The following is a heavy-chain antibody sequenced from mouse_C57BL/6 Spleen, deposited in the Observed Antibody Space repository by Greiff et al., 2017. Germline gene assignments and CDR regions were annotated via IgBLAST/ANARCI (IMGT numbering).Heavy chain of an antibody. J-gene: IGHJ4*01. D-gene: IGHD2-4*01. V-gene: IGHV2-2*01. CDR2: IWSGGST. CDR3: ARSDYVWALDY. CDR1: GFSLTSYG. Sequence: QVQLKESGPGLVQPSQSLSITCTVSGFSLTSYGVHWVRQSPGKGLEWLGVIWSGGSTDYNADFISRLSSNKDNSKSQVFFKMNSLQADDTAIYYCARSDYVWALDYWGQGTSVTVSA.